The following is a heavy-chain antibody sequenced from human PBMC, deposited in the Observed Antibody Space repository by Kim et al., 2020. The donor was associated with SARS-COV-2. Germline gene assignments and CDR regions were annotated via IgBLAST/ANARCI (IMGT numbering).Heavy chain of an antibody. D-gene: IGHD5-12*01. CDR2: INHSGST. CDR1: GGSISDYY. Sequence: SETLSLTCTVSGGSISDYYWSWIRQPPGKRLEWIGFINHSGSTNYNRSLRSRVSMSVDTSKNQFSLKLTSVTAADTAVYFCARLGTITVSWFDPWGQGTRVTVSS. J-gene: IGHJ5*02. CDR3: ARLGTITVSWFDP. V-gene: IGHV4-59*08.